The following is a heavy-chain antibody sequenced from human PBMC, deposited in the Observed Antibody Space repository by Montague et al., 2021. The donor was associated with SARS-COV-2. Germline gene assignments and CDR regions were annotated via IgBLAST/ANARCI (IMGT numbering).Heavy chain of an antibody. CDR1: GGSISSSNW. CDR2: IYHSGST. Sequence: SETLSLTCAVSGGSISSSNWWSWVRQPPGKGREWIGEIYHSGSTNYNPSLKSRVTISVDKSKNQFSLKLSSVTAADTAVYYCARDSSGWSRFDYWGQGTLVTVSS. CDR3: ARDSSGWSRFDY. J-gene: IGHJ4*02. D-gene: IGHD6-19*01. V-gene: IGHV4-4*02.